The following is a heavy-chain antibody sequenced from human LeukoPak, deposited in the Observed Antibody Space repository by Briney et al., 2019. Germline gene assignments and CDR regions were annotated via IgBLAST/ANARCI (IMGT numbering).Heavy chain of an antibody. CDR2: ISTNGCGT. V-gene: IGHV3-64*01. Sequence: GGSLRLSCAASGFTFSSYAMHWVRQAPGKGLEYVSAISTNGCGTYYANSVKGRFTISRDNSKNTLYLQVGSLRAEDMAVYYCARYCNGGSCYSGYDYWGQGTLVTVSS. CDR1: GFTFSSYA. D-gene: IGHD2-15*01. CDR3: ARYCNGGSCYSGYDY. J-gene: IGHJ4*02.